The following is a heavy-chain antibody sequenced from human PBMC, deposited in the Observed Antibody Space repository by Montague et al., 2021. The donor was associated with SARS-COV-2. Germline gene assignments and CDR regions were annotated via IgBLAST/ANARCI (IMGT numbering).Heavy chain of an antibody. D-gene: IGHD3-3*01. CDR1: GDSITSNTHY. Sequence: TLSLTYTVSGDSITSNTHYWDWVRQPAGKGLEWIGRLLTSGATNFXXXLKRRLTISRDTSKNELYLKLSSVTAADTTVYYCARDSPHFDFWRGHYGDKYYMDIWGKGTTVTVS. V-gene: IGHV4-61*02. CDR3: ARDSPHFDFWRGHYGDKYYMDI. J-gene: IGHJ6*03. CDR2: LLTSGAT.